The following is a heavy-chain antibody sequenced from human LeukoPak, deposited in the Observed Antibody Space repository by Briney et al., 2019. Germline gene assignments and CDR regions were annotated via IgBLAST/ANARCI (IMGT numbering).Heavy chain of an antibody. V-gene: IGHV3-23*01. J-gene: IGHJ6*03. CDR1: GFAFRSYA. CDR3: ANGNRCTSPNCLGYYYFYMDV. D-gene: IGHD2-8*01. Sequence: GGSLRLSRAASGFAFRSYAMNRGRHAPGGGLECVSGLSGSGGTTYYSDSVEGRFTISRDNSKHTLYLQMNSLRAEDTAVYYCANGNRCTSPNCLGYYYFYMDVWGKGTTVTVSS. CDR2: LSGSGGTT.